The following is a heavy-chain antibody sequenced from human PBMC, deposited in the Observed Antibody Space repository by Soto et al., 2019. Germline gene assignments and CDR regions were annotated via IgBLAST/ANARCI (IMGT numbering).Heavy chain of an antibody. J-gene: IGHJ6*02. CDR3: ARDSAPFSGSGSYYDSNYGIDV. CDR2: ISYDGSNK. V-gene: IGHV3-30-3*01. D-gene: IGHD3-10*01. Sequence: QVQLVESGGGVVQPGRSLRLSCVASGFTFSSYAMHWVRQAPGKGLEWMAVISYDGSNKYYADSVKGRFTISRDNSKNTLYLQMNSLRHEHTAVYYCARDSAPFSGSGSYYDSNYGIDVWGQGTTVTVSS. CDR1: GFTFSSYA.